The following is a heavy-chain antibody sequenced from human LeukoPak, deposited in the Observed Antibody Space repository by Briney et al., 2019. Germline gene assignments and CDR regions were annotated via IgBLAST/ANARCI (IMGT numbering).Heavy chain of an antibody. V-gene: IGHV4-4*02. D-gene: IGHD3-10*01. CDR2: IYHSGST. CDR1: GGSISSSNW. CDR3: ARLGYYGSVRVGEAFDI. Sequence: PSETLSLTCAVSGGSISSSNWWSWVRQPPGKGLEWIGEIYHSGSTNYNPSLKSRVTISVDTSKNQFSLKLSSVTAADTAVYYCARLGYYGSVRVGEAFDIWGQGTMVTVSS. J-gene: IGHJ3*02.